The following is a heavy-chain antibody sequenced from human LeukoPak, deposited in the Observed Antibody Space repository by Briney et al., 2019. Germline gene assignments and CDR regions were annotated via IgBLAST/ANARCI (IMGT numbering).Heavy chain of an antibody. V-gene: IGHV3-30*03. Sequence: GGSLRLSCAASGFTFSSYWMNWARQAPGKGLEWVAVISYDGSNKYYADSVKGRFTISRDNSKNTLYLQMNSLRAEDTAVYYCAREPRYDYVWGSYRYPLDYWGQGTLVTVSS. D-gene: IGHD3-16*02. J-gene: IGHJ4*02. CDR2: ISYDGSNK. CDR1: GFTFSSYW. CDR3: AREPRYDYVWGSYRYPLDY.